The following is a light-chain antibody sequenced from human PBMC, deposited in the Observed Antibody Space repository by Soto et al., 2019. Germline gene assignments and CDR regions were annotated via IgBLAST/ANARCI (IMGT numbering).Light chain of an antibody. V-gene: IGKV3-20*01. CDR1: QSVSSSY. J-gene: IGKJ2*01. CDR2: GAS. CDR3: QQYGSSHLYT. Sequence: EIGLTQSPGTLSLSPGETATLSCSASQSVSSSYLARYQQKPGQAPRLLIYGASSRATGIPDRFSGSGSGKDFPLAISRLEREDFAVYYWQQYGSSHLYTFGQGTKLEIK.